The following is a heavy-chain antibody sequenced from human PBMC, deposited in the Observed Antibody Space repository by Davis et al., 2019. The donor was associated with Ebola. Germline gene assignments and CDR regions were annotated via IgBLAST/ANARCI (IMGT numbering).Heavy chain of an antibody. J-gene: IGHJ4*02. CDR1: GGSFSDYY. D-gene: IGHD6-6*01. CDR3: ARDQGQLGVDY. V-gene: IGHV4-34*01. Sequence: MPSETLSLTCAVYGGSFSDYYWSWIRQPPGKGLEWIGEINDSGNTNYNPSLKSRVTISVDKSKNQFSLKLSSVTAADTAVYYCARDQGQLGVDYWGQGTLVTVSS. CDR2: INDSGNT.